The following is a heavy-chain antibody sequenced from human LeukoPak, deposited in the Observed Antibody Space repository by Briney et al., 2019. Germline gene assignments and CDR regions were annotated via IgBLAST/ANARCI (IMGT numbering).Heavy chain of an antibody. CDR3: ARDLKMKYCDF. D-gene: IGHD5-24*01. J-gene: IGHJ4*02. V-gene: IGHV3-33*05. Sequence: GGSLRLSCATTGFIFNNYGMHWVRQAPGKGLEWVALIPYDGSYKYYADSVKGRFTIPRDNSKNTLYLQMNSLRVEDTAIYSCARDLKMKYCDFWGQGTLVTVSS. CDR1: GFIFNNYG. CDR2: IPYDGSYK.